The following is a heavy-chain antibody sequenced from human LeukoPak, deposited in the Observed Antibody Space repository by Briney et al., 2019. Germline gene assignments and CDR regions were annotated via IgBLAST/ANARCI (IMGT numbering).Heavy chain of an antibody. CDR1: GFTFSSYA. Sequence: HPGGSLRLSCAASGFTFSSYAMLWVRQAPGKGLEWVATISYEGAYKFYADSVKGRCTISRDNSMNTLYLQMNSLSAEDTAVYYCARMGYCTSTTCYHYFEYWGQGTLVIVSS. J-gene: IGHJ4*02. CDR2: ISYEGAYK. D-gene: IGHD2-2*01. CDR3: ARMGYCTSTTCYHYFEY. V-gene: IGHV3-30*04.